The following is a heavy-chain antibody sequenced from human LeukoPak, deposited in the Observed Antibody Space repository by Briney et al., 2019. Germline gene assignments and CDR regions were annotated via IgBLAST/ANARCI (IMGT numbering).Heavy chain of an antibody. CDR1: GFTFDDYG. V-gene: IGHV3-20*04. Sequence: GGSLRLSCAASGFTFDDYGMSWVRQAPGKGLEWVSGINWNGGSTGYADSVKGRFTISRDNAKNSLYLQMNSLRAEDTALYYCARDGRGSHYDYYYMDVWGKGTTVTVSS. J-gene: IGHJ6*03. CDR3: ARDGRGSHYDYYYMDV. CDR2: INWNGGST. D-gene: IGHD1-26*01.